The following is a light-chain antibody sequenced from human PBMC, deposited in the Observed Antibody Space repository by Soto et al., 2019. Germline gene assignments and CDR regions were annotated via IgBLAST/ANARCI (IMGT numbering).Light chain of an antibody. CDR2: DAS. CDR1: QSISSW. V-gene: IGKV1-5*01. CDR3: HQYNYYRPT. Sequence: DIQMTQSPSTLSASVGDRVTITCRASQSISSWLAWYQQKSGKAPKLLIYDASSLEGGVPSRFSGSGSGTEFTLTISSLQPDDFATYYCHQYNYYRPTFGQGTKVDI. J-gene: IGKJ1*01.